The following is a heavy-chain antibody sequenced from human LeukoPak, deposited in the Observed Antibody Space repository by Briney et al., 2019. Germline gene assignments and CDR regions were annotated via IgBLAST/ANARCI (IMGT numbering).Heavy chain of an antibody. J-gene: IGHJ6*02. CDR1: GYTFTSYG. D-gene: IGHD4-23*01. Sequence: ASVKVSCKASGYTFTSYGISWVRQAPGQGLEWMGWISAYNGNTNYAQKLQGRVTMTTDTSTSTAYMELRSLRSDDTAVYYCAGNVVTRPLYYYYGMDVWGQGTTVTVSS. V-gene: IGHV1-18*01. CDR3: AGNVVTRPLYYYYGMDV. CDR2: ISAYNGNT.